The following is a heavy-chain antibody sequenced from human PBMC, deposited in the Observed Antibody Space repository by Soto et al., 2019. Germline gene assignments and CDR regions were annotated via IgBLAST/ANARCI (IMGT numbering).Heavy chain of an antibody. V-gene: IGHV3-48*01. CDR2: ISSSSSTI. CDR3: ARDYYGFGEQTNWFDP. CDR1: GVTFISYS. J-gene: IGHJ5*02. D-gene: IGHD3-10*01. Sequence: GGFLRLSCAASGVTFISYSMNWVRQAPGKGLEWVSYISSSSSTIYYADSVKGRFTISRDNAKNSLYLQMNSLRAEDTAVYYCARDYYGFGEQTNWFDPWGQGTLVTVSS.